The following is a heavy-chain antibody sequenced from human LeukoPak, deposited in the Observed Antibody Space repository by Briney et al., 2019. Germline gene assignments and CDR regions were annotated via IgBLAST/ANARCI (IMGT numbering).Heavy chain of an antibody. CDR3: ARTLGGNYVEMATGVDL. CDR1: GYAFNVHG. V-gene: IGHV1-18*01. J-gene: IGHJ2*01. Sequence: EASVKVSCKASGYAFNVHGITWVRQAPGQGLEWMGWISAYKGNTNYAAKFQGRVTMTTDTSTSTGYMELTSLRSDDTAAYYCARTLGGNYVEMATGVDLWGRGTLVIVSS. D-gene: IGHD5-24*01. CDR2: ISAYKGNT.